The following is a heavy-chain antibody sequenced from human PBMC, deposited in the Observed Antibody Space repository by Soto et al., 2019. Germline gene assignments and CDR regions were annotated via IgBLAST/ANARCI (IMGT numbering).Heavy chain of an antibody. V-gene: IGHV4-31*03. CDR3: ARELGSLVATIGDYYYGMDV. Sequence: QVQLQESGPGLVKPSQTLSLTCTVSGGSISSGGYYWSWIRQHPGKGLEWIGYIYYSGSTYYNPSLKIRVTIAVDTSKNQFSLKLSSVTAADTAVYYCARELGSLVATIGDYYYGMDVWGQGTTVTVSS. J-gene: IGHJ6*02. CDR1: GGSISSGGYY. CDR2: IYYSGST. D-gene: IGHD5-12*01.